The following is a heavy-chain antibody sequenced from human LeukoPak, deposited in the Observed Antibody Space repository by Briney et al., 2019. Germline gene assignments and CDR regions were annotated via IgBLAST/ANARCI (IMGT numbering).Heavy chain of an antibody. CDR2: TYYRSNWYN. V-gene: IGHV6-1*01. CDR1: GDSVSSNSAA. J-gene: IGHJ3*02. D-gene: IGHD2-2*01. Sequence: SQTLSLTCAISGDSVSSNSAAWNWIRQSPSGGLGWLGRTYYRSNWYNDYAVSVKSRITINPDTSKNQFSLQLNSVTPEDTAVYYCARASTSDAFDIWGQGTMVTVSS. CDR3: ARASTSDAFDI.